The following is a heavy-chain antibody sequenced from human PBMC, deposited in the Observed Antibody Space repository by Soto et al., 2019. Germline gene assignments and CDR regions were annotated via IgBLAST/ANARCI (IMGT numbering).Heavy chain of an antibody. CDR3: AIVKGCAGGNCYVLDY. Sequence: GGSLRLSCAASGFTFSSYAMSWVRQAPGKGLEWVSGIKGNGGSTYYADSVKGRFTISRDNSKNTLFLQMNRLRAEDTAVYYCAIVKGCAGGNCYVLDYWSQGTLVTVSS. CDR1: GFTFSSYA. V-gene: IGHV3-23*01. D-gene: IGHD2-21*01. J-gene: IGHJ4*02. CDR2: IKGNGGST.